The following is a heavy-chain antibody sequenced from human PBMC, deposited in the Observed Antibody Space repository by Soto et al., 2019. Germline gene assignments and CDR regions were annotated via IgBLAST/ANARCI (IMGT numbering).Heavy chain of an antibody. CDR1: GFTFSSYS. J-gene: IGHJ4*02. D-gene: IGHD1-7*01. Sequence: EVQLVESGGGLVQPGGSLRLSCAASGFTFSSYSMNWVRQAPGKGLEWVSYISSSSSTIYYADSVKGRFTISRDNAKNSLYLQMNSLRDEDTAVYYCARDPHNGNYAGFDYWGQGTLVTVSS. V-gene: IGHV3-48*02. CDR2: ISSSSSTI. CDR3: ARDPHNGNYAGFDY.